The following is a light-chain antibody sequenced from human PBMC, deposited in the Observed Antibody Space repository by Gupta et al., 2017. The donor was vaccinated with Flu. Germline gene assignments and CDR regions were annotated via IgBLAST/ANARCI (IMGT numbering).Light chain of an antibody. CDR2: FAS. J-gene: IGKJ1*01. CDR1: QSVNNN. V-gene: IGKV3-15*01. Sequence: EIVMTQSPATLSVSPGEKVTLSCRASQSVNNNLAWYQQKPGQAPRLLIYFASTRAPGGPARFSGSGSGTEFTLTISSLESEDFAVYYCQQYYNWPPWTFGQGTKVEVK. CDR3: QQYYNWPPWT.